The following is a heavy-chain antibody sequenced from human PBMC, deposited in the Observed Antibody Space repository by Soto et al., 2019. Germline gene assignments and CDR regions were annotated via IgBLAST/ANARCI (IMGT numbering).Heavy chain of an antibody. CDR3: AGRIPFGYGMDV. CDR2: ITSNGGNT. V-gene: IGHV3-64*01. CDR1: GCPFSSYA. D-gene: IGHD2-21*01. J-gene: IGHJ6*02. Sequence: PGGSLRLSCAASGCPFSSYAMHWVRQAPGKGLEYVSAITSNGGNTDYASSVKGRFTISRDNSKNTLYLQMGSLRAEDMAVYYCAGRIPFGYGMDVWGQGTTVTVSS.